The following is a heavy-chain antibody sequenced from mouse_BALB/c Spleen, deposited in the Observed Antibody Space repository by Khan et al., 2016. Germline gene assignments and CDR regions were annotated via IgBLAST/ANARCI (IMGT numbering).Heavy chain of an antibody. Sequence: QVQLQQSGAELAKPGASVKMSCKASGYTFTSYWMHWVKQRPGQGLEWIGYINPSTGYTEYNQKFKDKATLTADKSSNTAYMQLSSLTSEDSAVXYCASGGAGYFDYWGQGTTLTVSS. CDR2: INPSTGYT. CDR1: GYTFTSYW. CDR3: ASGGAGYFDY. J-gene: IGHJ2*01. V-gene: IGHV1-7*01.